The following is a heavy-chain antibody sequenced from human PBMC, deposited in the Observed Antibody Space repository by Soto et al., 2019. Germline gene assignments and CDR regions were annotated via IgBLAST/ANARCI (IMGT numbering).Heavy chain of an antibody. CDR2: IYYSGST. CDR1: GGSVSSGSYY. CDR3: ARAYYYYYGMDV. V-gene: IGHV4-61*01. J-gene: IGHJ6*02. Sequence: QVQLQESGPGLVKPSETLSLTCTVSGGSVSSGSYYWSWIRQPPGKGLEWIGYIYYSGSTNYNPSLQSRVAISVDTSKNQFSLKMSCVTAADTAVYYCARAYYYYYGMDVWGQGTTVTVSS.